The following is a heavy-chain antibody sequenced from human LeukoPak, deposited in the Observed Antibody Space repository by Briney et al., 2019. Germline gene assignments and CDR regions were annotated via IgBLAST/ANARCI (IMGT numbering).Heavy chain of an antibody. CDR2: INHSGST. CDR3: ARGLRDSSGYYSDLFDY. D-gene: IGHD3-22*01. J-gene: IGHJ4*02. CDR1: GGSFSGYY. Sequence: SSETLSLTCAVYGGSFSGYYWSWIRQPPGKGLEWIGEINHSGSTNYNPSLKSRVTISVDTSKNQFSLKLSSVTAADTAVYYCARGLRDSSGYYSDLFDYWGQGTLVTVSS. V-gene: IGHV4-34*01.